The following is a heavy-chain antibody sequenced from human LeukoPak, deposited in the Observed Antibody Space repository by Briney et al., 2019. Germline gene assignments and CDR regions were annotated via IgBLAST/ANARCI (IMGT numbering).Heavy chain of an antibody. CDR2: ISGSGGST. V-gene: IGHV3-23*01. J-gene: IGHJ4*02. CDR3: AKDYGYGGTSRSDY. Sequence: GGSLRLSCAASGFTFSSYAMSWVRQAPGKGLEWVSAISGSGGSTYYADSVKGRFTISRDNSKNTLYLQMNSLRAEDTAVYYCAKDYGYGGTSRSDYWGQGTLVTVSS. CDR1: GFTFSSYA. D-gene: IGHD4-23*01.